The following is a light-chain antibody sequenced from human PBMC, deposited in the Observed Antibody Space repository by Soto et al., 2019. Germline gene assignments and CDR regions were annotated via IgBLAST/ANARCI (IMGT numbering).Light chain of an antibody. CDR1: SSDVGGYKY. Sequence: QSALTQPASVSGSPGQSITISCAGTSSDVGGYKYVSWYQQNPGKAPKLIIYEVSSRPSGVSNRFSGSKSGNTASLTISGLQAEDEADYYCSSFTSARTLYVFGSGTKVT. V-gene: IGLV2-14*01. CDR2: EVS. CDR3: SSFTSARTLYV. J-gene: IGLJ1*01.